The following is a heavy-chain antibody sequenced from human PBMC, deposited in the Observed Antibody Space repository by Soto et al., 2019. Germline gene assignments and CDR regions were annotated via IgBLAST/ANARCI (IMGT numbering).Heavy chain of an antibody. CDR2: IIRIFGTP. CDR1: GGTFSSYA. V-gene: IGHV1-69*12. CDR3: ARQGSNEYYYYGMDV. Sequence: QVQLVQSGAEVKKPGSSVKVSCKASGGTFSSYAINWVRQAPGQGLEWMGGIIRIFGTPDYAQRFQGRVTITADESTRTAYMELSSLRSADTAVYYCARQGSNEYYYYGMDVWGQGPTVTVSS. D-gene: IGHD3-10*01. J-gene: IGHJ6*02.